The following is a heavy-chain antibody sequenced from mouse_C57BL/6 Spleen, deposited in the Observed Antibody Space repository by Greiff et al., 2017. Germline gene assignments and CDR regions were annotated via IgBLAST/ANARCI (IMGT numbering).Heavy chain of an antibody. J-gene: IGHJ4*01. D-gene: IGHD3-2*02. CDR1: GYTFTSYW. V-gene: IGHV1-69*01. CDR2: IDPSDSYT. Sequence: QVQLQQPGAELVMPGASVKLSCKASGYTFTSYWMHWVKQRPGQGLEWIGEIDPSDSYTNYNQKFKGKSTLTVDKSSSTAYMQLSSLTSEDSAVYYCARRTAQAPYYSMDYWGQGTSVTVSS. CDR3: ARRTAQAPYYSMDY.